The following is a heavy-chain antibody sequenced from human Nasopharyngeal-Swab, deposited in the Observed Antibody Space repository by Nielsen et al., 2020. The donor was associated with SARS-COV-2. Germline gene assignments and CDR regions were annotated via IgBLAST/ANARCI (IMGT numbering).Heavy chain of an antibody. J-gene: IGHJ4*02. Sequence: GGSLRLSCAASGFTFSSYWMSWVRQAPGKGLEWVANIKQDGSEKYYVDSVKGRFTISRDNAKNSLYLQMNSLRAEDTAVYYCARATTVVTPYLDYWGQGTLVTVSS. CDR2: IKQDGSEK. CDR1: GFTFSSYW. D-gene: IGHD4-23*01. CDR3: ARATTVVTPYLDY. V-gene: IGHV3-7*04.